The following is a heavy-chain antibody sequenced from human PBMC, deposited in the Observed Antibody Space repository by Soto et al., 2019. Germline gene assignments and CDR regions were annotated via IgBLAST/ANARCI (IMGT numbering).Heavy chain of an antibody. J-gene: IGHJ6*03. D-gene: IGHD7-27*01. CDR3: ARDLSWGSNWYYYMDV. V-gene: IGHV3-48*01. CDR1: XXXLXXCA. Sequence: EVQLVESGGGLVQXGGSLXXXXAXXXXXLXXCAMXXXRQAPGKGLEWVSYISSSSSVIDYADSVKGRFTVSRDNARNSLYLQMNSLRAEDTAVYYCARDLSWGSNWYYYMDVWGKGTTVTVSS. CDR2: ISSSSSVI.